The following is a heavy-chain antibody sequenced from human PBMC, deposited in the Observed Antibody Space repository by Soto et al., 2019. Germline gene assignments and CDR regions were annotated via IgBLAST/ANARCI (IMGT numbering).Heavy chain of an antibody. J-gene: IGHJ5*02. Sequence: PSETLSLTCTVSGGSISNKRYYWGWIRQPPGKGLEWIGSIHYSGSTYDNPSLKSRVTISVDTSKNQLSLKLKSVTAADTAVYYCARHVSLGYCTPTSCDLLTWGPAWGLGTQVTVS. V-gene: IGHV4-39*01. CDR2: IHYSGST. CDR1: GGSISNKRYY. D-gene: IGHD2-2*01. CDR3: ARHVSLGYCTPTSCDLLTWGPA.